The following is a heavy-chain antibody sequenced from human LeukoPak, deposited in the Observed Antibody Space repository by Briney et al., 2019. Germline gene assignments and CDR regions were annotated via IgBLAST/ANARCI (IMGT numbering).Heavy chain of an antibody. J-gene: IGHJ4*02. Sequence: GGCLRLSCAASGFTFSSYEMNWVRQAPGKGLEWDSYISSSGSTIYYADSVKGRFTISRDNAKNSLYLQMNSLRAEDTAVYYCASRRGSGSSSVTANHYWGQGTLVTVSS. CDR3: ASRRGSGSSSVTANHY. CDR1: GFTFSSYE. D-gene: IGHD3-10*01. CDR2: ISSSGSTI. V-gene: IGHV3-48*03.